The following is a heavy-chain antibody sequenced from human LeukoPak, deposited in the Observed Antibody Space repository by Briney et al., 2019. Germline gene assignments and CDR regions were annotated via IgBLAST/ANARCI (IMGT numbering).Heavy chain of an antibody. J-gene: IGHJ4*02. D-gene: IGHD6-6*01. CDR1: GFTFSSYE. Sequence: PGGSLRLSCAASGFTFSSYEMNWVRQAPGKGLEWVSYISSSGSTIYYADSVKGRSTISRDNAKNSLYLQMNSLRAEDTAVYYCARDWQLLPFDYWGQGTLVTVSS. CDR2: ISSSGSTI. V-gene: IGHV3-48*03. CDR3: ARDWQLLPFDY.